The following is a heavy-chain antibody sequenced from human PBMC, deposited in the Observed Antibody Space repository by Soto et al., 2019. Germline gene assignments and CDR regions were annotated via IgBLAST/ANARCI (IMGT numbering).Heavy chain of an antibody. D-gene: IGHD3-16*02. V-gene: IGHV1-3*01. J-gene: IGHJ4*02. CDR3: ARAKYDYIWGSYHPFDQ. CDR2: INVGDDKT. Sequence: QVQLVQSGAEVKKPGASVRLSCKVSGKSFDNFAVHWVRQTPGQRPEWMGRINVGDDKTKYSEKFQGRVIVSYDTSATTAYMELRALSSEDTADYYCARAKYDYIWGSYHPFDQWAQGAQVTIAS. CDR1: GKSFDNFA.